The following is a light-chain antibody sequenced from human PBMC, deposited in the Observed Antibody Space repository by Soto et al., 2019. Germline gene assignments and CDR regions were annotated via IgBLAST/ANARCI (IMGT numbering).Light chain of an antibody. Sequence: EIVLTQSPATLSLSPGERATLSCRASQSVRNYLAWYQQKPGQVPRLVIYDASNRATGIPARFSGRGSGTDFTLTISSLEPEDFAAYYCQQRHLWPITFGQGTRVEIK. CDR2: DAS. CDR1: QSVRNY. CDR3: QQRHLWPIT. V-gene: IGKV3-11*01. J-gene: IGKJ5*01.